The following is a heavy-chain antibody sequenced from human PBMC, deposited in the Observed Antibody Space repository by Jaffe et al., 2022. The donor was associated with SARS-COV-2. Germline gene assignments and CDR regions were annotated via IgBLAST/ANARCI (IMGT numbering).Heavy chain of an antibody. CDR3: ARSDRDGPGNYYFDY. V-gene: IGHV3-30*04. CDR1: GFTFSSYA. CDR2: ISYDGSNK. J-gene: IGHJ4*02. Sequence: QVQLVESGGGVVQPGRSLRLSCAASGFTFSSYAMHWVRQAPGKGLEWVAVISYDGSNKYYADSVKGRFTISRDNSKNTLYLQMNSLRAEDTAVYYCARSDRDGPGNYYFDYWGQGTLVTVSS.